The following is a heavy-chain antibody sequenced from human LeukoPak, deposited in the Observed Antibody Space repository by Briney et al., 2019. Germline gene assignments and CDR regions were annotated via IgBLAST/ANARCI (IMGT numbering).Heavy chain of an antibody. V-gene: IGHV4-59*01. D-gene: IGHD1-26*01. CDR1: GGSISSYY. CDR3: AREKVGATTVVSRRYQYYMDV. CDR2: IYYSGST. J-gene: IGHJ6*03. Sequence: SETLSLTCTVSGGSISSYYWSWIRQPPGKGLEWIGYIYYSGSTDYNPSLKSRVTISVDTSKNQFFLKLSSVTAADTAVYYCAREKVGATTVVSRRYQYYMDVWGKGTTVTISS.